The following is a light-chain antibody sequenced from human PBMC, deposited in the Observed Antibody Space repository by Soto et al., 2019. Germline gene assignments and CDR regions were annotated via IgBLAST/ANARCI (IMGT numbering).Light chain of an antibody. Sequence: EIVLTQSPATLSLSPGERATLSCRASQSVSSYLAWYQQKPGQAPRLLIYDASNRATGIPARFSGSGSGTDFTLTISSLEHEDFAVYHCQQRSNWPLTFGGGTKVEIK. V-gene: IGKV3-11*01. CDR3: QQRSNWPLT. CDR2: DAS. CDR1: QSVSSY. J-gene: IGKJ4*01.